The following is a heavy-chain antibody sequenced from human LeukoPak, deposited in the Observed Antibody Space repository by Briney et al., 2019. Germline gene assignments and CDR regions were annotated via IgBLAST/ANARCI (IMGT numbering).Heavy chain of an antibody. J-gene: IGHJ4*02. CDR3: AKDSSGYYLDY. V-gene: IGHV3-30*02. D-gene: IGHD3-22*01. Sequence: PGGSLRLSCAASGFTFSSYGMHWVRQAPGKGLEWVAFIRYDGSNKYYADSVNGRFTISRDNSKNTLYLQMNSLRAEDTAVYYCAKDSSGYYLDYWGQGTLVTVSS. CDR2: IRYDGSNK. CDR1: GFTFSSYG.